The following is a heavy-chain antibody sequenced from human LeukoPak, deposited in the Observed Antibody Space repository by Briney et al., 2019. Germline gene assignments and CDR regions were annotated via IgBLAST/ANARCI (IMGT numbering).Heavy chain of an antibody. D-gene: IGHD3-22*01. CDR1: GFTFSSYE. Sequence: GSLRLSCAASGFTFSSYEMNWVRKAPGKGLEWVSYISSSGSTIYYADSVKGRFTISRDNAKKSLYLQMNSLRAEDTALYYCARDQNFYDTTGEGYFQHWGQGTLVTVSS. CDR3: ARDQNFYDTTGEGYFQH. CDR2: ISSSGSTI. J-gene: IGHJ1*01. V-gene: IGHV3-48*03.